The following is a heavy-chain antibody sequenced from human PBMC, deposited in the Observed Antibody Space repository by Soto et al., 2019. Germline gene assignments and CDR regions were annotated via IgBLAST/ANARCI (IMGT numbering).Heavy chain of an antibody. V-gene: IGHV1-18*01. CDR2: INPDNGDT. CDR1: GYTFNNFG. CDR3: ESGVHSSASLAYYMDV. Sequence: QVQLVQSGGEVKKPGASLKVSCKASGYTFNNFGVTLVRQAPGQGLEWSGWINPDNGDTNYAQKFQRRTTMTHDSFTRTAYMELSGPRSDDTAVYYYESGVHSSASLAYYMDVWGKGTAVTVSS. J-gene: IGHJ6*03. D-gene: IGHD2-8*01.